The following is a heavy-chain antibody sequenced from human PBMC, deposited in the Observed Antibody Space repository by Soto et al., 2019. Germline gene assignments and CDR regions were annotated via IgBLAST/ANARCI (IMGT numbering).Heavy chain of an antibody. CDR3: AHRVLRAVFRLVTTTAIYFDF. CDR1: GFSLTTSGVG. J-gene: IGHJ4*02. CDR2: IYWDDDK. Sequence: QITLNESGPTVVKPTETLTLTCTFSGFSLTTSGVGVGWVRQSPGKAPEWLAFIYWDDDKRYSTSLKSRLTITKDTSKNQGVLTMANVDPADSATYSCAHRVLRAVFRLVTTTAIYFDFWGQGTPVVVSS. V-gene: IGHV2-5*02. D-gene: IGHD3-3*01.